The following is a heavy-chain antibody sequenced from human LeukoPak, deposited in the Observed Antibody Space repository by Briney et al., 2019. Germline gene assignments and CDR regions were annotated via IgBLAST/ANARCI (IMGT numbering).Heavy chain of an antibody. CDR2: ICYSGST. Sequence: SETLSLTCTVSGGSISSYYWSWIRQPPGKGLEWIGYICYSGSTNYNPSLKSRVTISVDTSKNQFSLKLSSVTAADTAVYYCARARGRMVRGVIATYYLEYWGQGTLVTVSS. CDR1: GGSISSYY. CDR3: ARARGRMVRGVIATYYLEY. J-gene: IGHJ4*02. V-gene: IGHV4-59*01. D-gene: IGHD3-10*01.